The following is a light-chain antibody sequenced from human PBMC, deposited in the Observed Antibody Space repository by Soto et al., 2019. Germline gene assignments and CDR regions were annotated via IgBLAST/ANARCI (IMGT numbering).Light chain of an antibody. CDR3: QSYDSSLSVV. Sequence: QSVLTQPPSVSGAPGQRVTISCTGSSSNIRAGYDIHWYQQLPGTAPKLLIYANINRPSGVPDRFSGSKSGTSASLAITGLQAEDEADYYCQSYDSSLSVVFGGGTKLTVL. J-gene: IGLJ3*02. V-gene: IGLV1-40*01. CDR1: SSNIRAGYD. CDR2: ANI.